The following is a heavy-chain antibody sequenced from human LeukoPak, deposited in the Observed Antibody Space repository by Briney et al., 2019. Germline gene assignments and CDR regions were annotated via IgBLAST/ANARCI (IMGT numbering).Heavy chain of an antibody. CDR1: GFTFSSYA. D-gene: IGHD5-18*01. V-gene: IGHV3-74*01. CDR2: INSDGSIT. CDR3: ASPMWDTAIHDY. J-gene: IGHJ4*02. Sequence: GGSLRLSCAASGFTFSSYAMSWVRQAPGKGLEWVSRINSDGSITSYAGSVKGRFTISRDNAKDTLYLQMNSLRAEDAAVYYCASPMWDTAIHDYWGQGTLVTVSS.